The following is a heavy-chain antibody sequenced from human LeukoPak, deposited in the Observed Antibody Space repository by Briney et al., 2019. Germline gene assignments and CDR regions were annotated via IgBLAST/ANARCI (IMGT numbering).Heavy chain of an antibody. CDR2: IKQDGSEK. D-gene: IGHD3-10*01. Sequence: GGSLRLSCAASGFTVSSNYMSWVRQAPGKWLEWVANIKQDGSEKYYVDSVKGRFTISRDNAKNSLYLQMNSLRAEDTAVHHCVRQYYYGSGSYLWAPDYWGQGTLVTVSS. CDR1: GFTVSSNY. V-gene: IGHV3-7*01. CDR3: VRQYYYGSGSYLWAPDY. J-gene: IGHJ4*02.